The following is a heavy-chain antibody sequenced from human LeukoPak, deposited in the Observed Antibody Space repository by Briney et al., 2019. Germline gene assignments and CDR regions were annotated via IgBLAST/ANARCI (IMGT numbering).Heavy chain of an antibody. CDR3: ARERVGATNSQYYFDY. D-gene: IGHD1-26*01. V-gene: IGHV4-30-2*01. CDR2: IYHSGST. CDR1: GGSMRSGDYS. J-gene: IGHJ4*02. Sequence: SETLSLTCAVSGGSMRSGDYSWSWLRQPPGKGLEWIGYIYHSGSTDYNPSLKSRVTISVDTSKNQFSLKLSSVTAADTAVYYCARERVGATNSQYYFDYWGQGTLVTVSS.